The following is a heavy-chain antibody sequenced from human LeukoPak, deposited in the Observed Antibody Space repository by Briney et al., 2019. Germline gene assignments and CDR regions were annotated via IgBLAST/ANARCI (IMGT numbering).Heavy chain of an antibody. CDR1: GYTLTSYG. CDR2: ISAYYGNT. V-gene: IGHV1-18*01. D-gene: IGHD4-11*01. J-gene: IGHJ3*02. CDR3: AGTTVLLSSPSAFDI. Sequence: GASVKVSCKASGYTLTSYGISWVRQAPGQGLEWMGWISAYYGNTNYAQKLQGRVTMTTDTSTSTAYMELRSLRSDDTAVYYRAGTTVLLSSPSAFDIWGQGTMVTVSS.